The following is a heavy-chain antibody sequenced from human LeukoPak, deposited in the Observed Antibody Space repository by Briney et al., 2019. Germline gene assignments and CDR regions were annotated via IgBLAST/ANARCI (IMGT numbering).Heavy chain of an antibody. CDR1: GGSISSYY. CDR2: IYYSGST. J-gene: IGHJ5*02. Sequence: PSETLSLTCTVSGGSISSYYWSWIRQPPGKGLELIGYIYYSGSTNYNPSLKSRVTISVDTSKNQFSLKLSSVTAADTAVYYCARSLRYFDWLAGFDPWGQGTLVTVSS. V-gene: IGHV4-59*01. D-gene: IGHD3-9*01. CDR3: ARSLRYFDWLAGFDP.